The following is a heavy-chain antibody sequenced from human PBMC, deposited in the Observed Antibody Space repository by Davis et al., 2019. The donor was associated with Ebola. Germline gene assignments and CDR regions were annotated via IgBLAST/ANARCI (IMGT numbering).Heavy chain of an antibody. V-gene: IGHV1-18*01. CDR1: GYTFTTYG. D-gene: IGHD5-18*01. J-gene: IGHJ4*02. CDR2: ISAYNGNT. CDR3: ARNLGMVKSYYFDY. Sequence: AASVKVSCKASGYTFTTYGITWVRQAPGQGLEWMGWISAYNGNTNYAQKLQGRVTMNTETSTSTAYMELRSLGSDDTAVYYCARNLGMVKSYYFDYWGQGTLVTVSS.